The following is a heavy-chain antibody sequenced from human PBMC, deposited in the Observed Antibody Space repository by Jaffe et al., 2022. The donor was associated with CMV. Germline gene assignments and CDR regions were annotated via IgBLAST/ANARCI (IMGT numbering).Heavy chain of an antibody. J-gene: IGHJ4*02. V-gene: IGHV3-30*18. D-gene: IGHD2-15*01. CDR3: AKDTAFYCSGGSCLIDY. CDR2: ISYDGSNK. Sequence: QVQLVESGGGVVQPGRSLRLSCAASGFTFSSYGMHWVRQAPGKGLEWVAVISYDGSNKYYADSVKGRFTISRDNSKNTLYLQMNSLRAEDTAVYYCAKDTAFYCSGGSCLIDYWGQGTLVTVSS. CDR1: GFTFSSYG.